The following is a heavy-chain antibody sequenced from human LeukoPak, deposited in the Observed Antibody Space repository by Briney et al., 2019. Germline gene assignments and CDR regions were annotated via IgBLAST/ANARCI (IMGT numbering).Heavy chain of an antibody. CDR1: GFTVSSNY. CDR2: ISGSGGST. Sequence: PGGSLRLSCAASGFTVSSNYMSWVRQAPGKGLEWVSAISGSGGSTYYADSVKGRFTISRDNSKNTLYLQMNSLRAEDTAVYYCATSSGWYSGGAFDIWGQGTMVTVSS. CDR3: ATSSGWYSGGAFDI. D-gene: IGHD6-19*01. V-gene: IGHV3-23*01. J-gene: IGHJ3*02.